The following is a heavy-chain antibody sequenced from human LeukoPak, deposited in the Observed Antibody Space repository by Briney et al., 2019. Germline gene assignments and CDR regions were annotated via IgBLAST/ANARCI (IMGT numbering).Heavy chain of an antibody. V-gene: IGHV3-30-3*01. CDR2: ISYDGSNK. D-gene: IGHD5-18*01. CDR3: ASVDTARVYGMDV. J-gene: IGHJ6*02. Sequence: TGRSLRLSCAASGFTFSSYAMHWVRQAPGKGLEWVAVISYDGSNKYYADSVKGRFTISRDNSKNTLYLQMNSLRAEDTAVYYCASVDTARVYGMDVWGQGTTVTVSS. CDR1: GFTFSSYA.